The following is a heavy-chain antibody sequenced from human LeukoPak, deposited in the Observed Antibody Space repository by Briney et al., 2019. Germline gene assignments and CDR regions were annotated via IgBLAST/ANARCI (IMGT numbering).Heavy chain of an antibody. D-gene: IGHD5-12*01. CDR3: ARDRAPRARIGGMDV. CDR2: ISESSSHT. Sequence: GGSLRLSCADSRFIFSGYSMNWVRQAPGKGLEWVSYISESSSHTYYAASVKGRFTISRDNAKNPLYLQMNSLRADDTGIYYCARDRAPRARIGGMDVWGQGTTVIVSS. J-gene: IGHJ6*02. CDR1: RFIFSGYS. V-gene: IGHV3-21*06.